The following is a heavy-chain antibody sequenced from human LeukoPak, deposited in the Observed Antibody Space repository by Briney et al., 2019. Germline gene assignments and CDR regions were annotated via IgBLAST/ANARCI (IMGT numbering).Heavy chain of an antibody. CDR2: IIPIVDIS. D-gene: IGHD4-17*01. CDR3: ARDPTTVTKGFDI. V-gene: IGHV1-69*04. J-gene: IGHJ3*02. Sequence: GASVKVSCKASGGTLSSYAISWVRQAPGQGLEWMGRIIPIVDISNYAEKFQGRVTITADKSTSTAYMELISLRSEDTAVYYCARDPTTVTKGFDIWGQGTMVTVSS. CDR1: GGTLSSYA.